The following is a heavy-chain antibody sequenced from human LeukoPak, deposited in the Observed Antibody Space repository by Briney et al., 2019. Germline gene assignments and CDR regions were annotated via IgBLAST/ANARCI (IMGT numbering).Heavy chain of an antibody. CDR2: ISDSGST. Sequence: GSLRLSCAASGFTLSSYAMSWVRQAPGKGLEWVSAISDSGSTYYAESVKGRCTISRDNSKKTLFLQMNSLRAEDTAVYYCAKGSNNYPDNFDYWGQGTLVTVSS. D-gene: IGHD1-1*01. V-gene: IGHV3-23*01. CDR3: AKGSNNYPDNFDY. J-gene: IGHJ4*02. CDR1: GFTLSSYA.